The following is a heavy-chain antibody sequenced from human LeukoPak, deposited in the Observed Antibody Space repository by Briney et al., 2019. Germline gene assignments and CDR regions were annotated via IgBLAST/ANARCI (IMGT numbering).Heavy chain of an antibody. CDR3: AKDRSYQLLSGPDY. V-gene: IGHV3-30*02. Sequence: GGSLRLSCAASGFTFSSYGMHWVRQAPGKGPEWVAFIRYDGSNKYYADSVKGRFTISRDNSKNTLYLQMNSLRAEDTAVYYCAKDRSYQLLSGPDYWGQGTLVTVSS. D-gene: IGHD2-2*01. CDR1: GFTFSSYG. J-gene: IGHJ4*02. CDR2: IRYDGSNK.